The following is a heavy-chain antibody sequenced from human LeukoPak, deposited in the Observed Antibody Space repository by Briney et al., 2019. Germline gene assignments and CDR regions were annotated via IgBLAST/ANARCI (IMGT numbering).Heavy chain of an antibody. V-gene: IGHV3-11*01. CDR3: ARVVSYSSVDY. Sequence: PRGSLRLSCAASGFTFSDYYMSWIRQAPGKGLEWVSYISSSGSTIYYADSVKGRFTIFRDNAKNSLYLQMNSLRAEDTAVYYCARVVSYSSVDYWGQGTLVTVSS. CDR1: GFTFSDYY. CDR2: ISSSGSTI. J-gene: IGHJ4*02. D-gene: IGHD1-26*01.